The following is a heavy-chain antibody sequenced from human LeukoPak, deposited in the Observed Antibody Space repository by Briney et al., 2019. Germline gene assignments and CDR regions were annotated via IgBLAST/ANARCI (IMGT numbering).Heavy chain of an antibody. V-gene: IGHV3-23*01. CDR3: ARKGIGSSRYQNMDV. CDR1: GFTFSSYA. J-gene: IGHJ6*03. Sequence: GGSLRLFCAASGFTFSSYAMSWVRQAPGKGPEWVSTISIDGGRTYYADSVKGRFTVSRDTSKNTLYLQMNSLRAEDTAVYYCARKGIGSSRYQNMDVWGKGTTVTVSS. D-gene: IGHD6-25*01. CDR2: ISIDGGRT.